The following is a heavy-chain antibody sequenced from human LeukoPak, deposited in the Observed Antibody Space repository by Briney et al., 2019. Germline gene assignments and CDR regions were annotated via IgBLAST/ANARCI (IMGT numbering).Heavy chain of an antibody. CDR2: INHSGST. J-gene: IGHJ4*02. D-gene: IGHD6-6*01. CDR3: ARGRAARPDFDY. CDR1: GDSISSSSYY. Sequence: SETLSLTCTVSGDSISSSSYYWGWIRQPPGKGLGWIGEINHSGSTNYNPSLKSRVTISVDTSKNQFSLKLSSVTAADTAVYYCARGRAARPDFDYWGQGTLVTVSS. V-gene: IGHV4-39*07.